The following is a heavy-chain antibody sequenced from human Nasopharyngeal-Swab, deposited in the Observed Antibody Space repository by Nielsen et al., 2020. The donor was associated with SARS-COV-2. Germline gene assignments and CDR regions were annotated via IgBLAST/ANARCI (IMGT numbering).Heavy chain of an antibody. V-gene: IGHV3-11*05. CDR3: ARVAWDIVVVVAAGAPDY. Sequence: GESLKISCAASGFTFSDYYMSWIRQAPGKGLEWVSYISSSSSYTNYADSVKGRFTISRDNAKKSLYLQMNSLRAEDTAVYYCARVAWDIVVVVAAGAPDYWGQGTLVTVSS. CDR1: GFTFSDYY. CDR2: ISSSSSYT. D-gene: IGHD2-15*01. J-gene: IGHJ4*02.